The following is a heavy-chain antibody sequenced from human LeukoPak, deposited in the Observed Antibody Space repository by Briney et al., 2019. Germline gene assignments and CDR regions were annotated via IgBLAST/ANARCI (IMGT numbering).Heavy chain of an antibody. CDR1: GGSIRSYY. Sequence: SETLSLTCTVSGGSIRSYYWSWIRQPPGEGLEWIGYIYYSGTTNYSPSLKSRVTISVDTSKNKFSLKLSSVTAADTAVYYCARARIFGYYFDYWGQGTLVTVSS. J-gene: IGHJ4*02. V-gene: IGHV4-59*08. D-gene: IGHD3-3*01. CDR2: IYYSGTT. CDR3: ARARIFGYYFDY.